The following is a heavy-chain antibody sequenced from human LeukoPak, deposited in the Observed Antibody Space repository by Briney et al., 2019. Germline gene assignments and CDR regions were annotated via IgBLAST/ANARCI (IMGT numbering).Heavy chain of an antibody. CDR1: GFTFGNYW. CDR2: IKQDGSEK. J-gene: IGHJ4*02. CDR3: ARYSNSGPIEY. V-gene: IGHV3-7*01. Sequence: GGPLRLSCAVSGFTFGNYWMSWVRQAPGKGLEWVANIKQDGSEKHYGDSVRGRFTISRDNAKNSLYLQMSSLGVDDTAVYYCARYSNSGPIEYWGQGTLVTVSS. D-gene: IGHD2-15*01.